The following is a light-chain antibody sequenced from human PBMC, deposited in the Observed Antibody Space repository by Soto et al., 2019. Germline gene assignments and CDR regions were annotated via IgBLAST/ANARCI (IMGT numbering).Light chain of an antibody. CDR3: PSYAGNNNSV. Sequence: QSALTPPPSASGTPGQSVTISCTGTSSDIGAYNYVSWYLQHPDKAPQLIIYQVNKRPSGVPDRFSGSKSGNTASLTVSGLQPEVEVDFYCPSYAGNNNSVFGTGTKVPVL. CDR2: QVN. V-gene: IGLV2-8*01. CDR1: SSDIGAYNY. J-gene: IGLJ1*01.